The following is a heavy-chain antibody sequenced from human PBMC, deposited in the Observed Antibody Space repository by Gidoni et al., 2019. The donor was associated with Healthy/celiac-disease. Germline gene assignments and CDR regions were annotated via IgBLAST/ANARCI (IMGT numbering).Heavy chain of an antibody. CDR1: GFTFSSYS. CDR3: ARDFQGIQLYYDY. CDR2: ISSSSSYI. D-gene: IGHD5-18*01. V-gene: IGHV3-21*01. Sequence: EVQLVESGGGLVKPGGSLRLSCAASGFTFSSYSMNLVRQAPGKVLEWVSSISSSSSYIYYADSVKGRFTISRDNAKNSLYLQMNSLRAEDTAVYYCARDFQGIQLYYDYWGQGTLVTVSS. J-gene: IGHJ4*02.